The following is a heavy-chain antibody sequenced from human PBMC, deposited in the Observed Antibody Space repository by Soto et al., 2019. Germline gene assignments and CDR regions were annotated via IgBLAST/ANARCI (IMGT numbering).Heavy chain of an antibody. CDR3: AAAPRY. CDR2: IYDSGST. CDR1: GGSISSYY. J-gene: IGHJ4*02. D-gene: IGHD2-15*01. V-gene: IGHV4-59*01. Sequence: PSETLSLACTVSGGSISSYYWSWIRQPPGKGLEWIGYIYDSGSTNYNPSLKSRVTISVDTSKNQFSLRLTSVTAADTAVYYCAAAPRYWAQGTLVTVSS.